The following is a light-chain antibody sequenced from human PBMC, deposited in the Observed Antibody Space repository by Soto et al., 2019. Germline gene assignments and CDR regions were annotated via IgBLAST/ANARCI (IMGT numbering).Light chain of an antibody. J-gene: IGKJ1*01. CDR2: GAS. CDR3: QQYGSSPGR. V-gene: IGKV3-20*01. CDR1: QSVSSSY. Sequence: EIVLTQSPGTLSLSPGERATLSCRASQSVSSSYLAWYQQKPGQAPRLLIYGASSRATGIPDRFSGSGSGTDFTLTISRLEPEDFAVYYCQQYGSSPGRFGQGTKVENK.